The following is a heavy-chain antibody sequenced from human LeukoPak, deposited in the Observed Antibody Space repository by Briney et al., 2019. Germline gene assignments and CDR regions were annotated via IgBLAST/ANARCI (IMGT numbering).Heavy chain of an antibody. J-gene: IGHJ5*02. CDR1: GYTFTSYD. V-gene: IGHV1-8*01. D-gene: IGHD6-13*01. CDR2: MNPNSGNT. Sequence: GASVKVSCKASGYTFTSYDINWVRQATGQGLEWMGWMNPNSGNTGYAQKFQGRLTMARNTSISTAYMELSSLRSEDTAVYYCARRIAAAGRVRFDPWGQGTLVTVSS. CDR3: ARRIAAAGRVRFDP.